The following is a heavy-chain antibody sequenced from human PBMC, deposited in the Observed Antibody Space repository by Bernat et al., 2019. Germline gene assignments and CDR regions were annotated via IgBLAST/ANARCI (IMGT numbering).Heavy chain of an antibody. Sequence: QLQLQESGPGLVKPSETLSLTCTVSGGSISSSSYYWGWIRQPPGKGLEWIGSIYHSGSTYYNPSLKSRVTISVDTSKNQFSLKLSSVTAADTAVYYWARNAIEFWSGYSAPVAEYWGQGTLVTVSS. CDR1: GGSISSSSYY. V-gene: IGHV4-39*01. CDR3: ARNAIEFWSGYSAPVAEY. CDR2: IYHSGST. D-gene: IGHD3-3*01. J-gene: IGHJ4*02.